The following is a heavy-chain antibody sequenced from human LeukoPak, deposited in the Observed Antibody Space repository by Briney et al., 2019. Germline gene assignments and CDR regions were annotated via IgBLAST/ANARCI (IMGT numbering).Heavy chain of an antibody. CDR1: GFTFSNAW. CDR2: IKSKTDGGTT. D-gene: IGHD3-10*01. Sequence: NAGGSLRLSCAASGFTFSNAWMSWVRQAPGKGLEWVGRIKSKTDGGTTDYAAPVKGRFTISRDDSKNTLYLQMNSLKTEDTAVYYCTTADAGTARYYGMDVWGKGTTVTVSS. V-gene: IGHV3-15*01. CDR3: TTADAGTARYYGMDV. J-gene: IGHJ6*04.